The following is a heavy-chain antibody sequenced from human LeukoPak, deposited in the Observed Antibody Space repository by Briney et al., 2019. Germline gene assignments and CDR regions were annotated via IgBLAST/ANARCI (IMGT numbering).Heavy chain of an antibody. Sequence: GGSLRLSCAASGFTFSDFYMSWIRQAPGKGLEWVSYISSSSSIIYYADSVKGRFTFSRDNAKNSLYLQMNSLRVEDTAVYYCARVGYTYGRTLYDLDVWSQGPTVTVSS. V-gene: IGHV3-11*01. CDR1: GFTFSDFY. J-gene: IGHJ6*02. CDR2: ISSSSSII. CDR3: ARVGYTYGRTLYDLDV. D-gene: IGHD5-18*01.